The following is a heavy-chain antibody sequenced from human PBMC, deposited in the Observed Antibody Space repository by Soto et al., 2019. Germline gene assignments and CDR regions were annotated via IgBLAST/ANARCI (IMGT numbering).Heavy chain of an antibody. V-gene: IGHV4-34*01. CDR2: INHSGST. CDR1: GGSFSGYY. J-gene: IGHJ6*02. D-gene: IGHD6-19*01. CDR3: ARGSPVIAVAGTNYYYYGMDV. Sequence: KTSETLSLTCAVYGGSFSGYYWSWIRQPPGKGLEWIGEINHSGSTNYNPSLKSRVTISVDTSKNQFSLKLSSVTAADTAVYYCARGSPVIAVAGTNYYYYGMDVWGQGTTVTVSS.